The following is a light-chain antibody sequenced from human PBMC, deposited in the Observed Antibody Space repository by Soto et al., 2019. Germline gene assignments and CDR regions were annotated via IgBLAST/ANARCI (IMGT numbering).Light chain of an antibody. V-gene: IGLV5-45*03. CDR1: SGISVGAYR. CDR3: VIWHNSDWG. CDR2: YKSDSDN. J-gene: IGLJ3*02. Sequence: QPVLTQPSSLSASPGASASLTCTLRSGISVGAYRIYWYQQMPGSPPQFLLRYKSDSDNQHGSGVPSRFSGSKDASANAGILSTSGLQSDDESDYYCVIWHNSDWGSGGGPKLTVL.